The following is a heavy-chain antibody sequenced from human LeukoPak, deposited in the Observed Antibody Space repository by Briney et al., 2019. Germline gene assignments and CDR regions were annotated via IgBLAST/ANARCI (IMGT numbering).Heavy chain of an antibody. Sequence: KASETLSLTCAVYGGSFSGYYWSWIRQPPGKGLEWIGEINHSGSTNYNPSLKSRVTISVDTSKNQFSLKLSSVTAADTAVYYCARDLHKGIVGVIYYYYYMDVWGKGTTVTVSS. CDR2: INHSGST. D-gene: IGHD1-26*01. J-gene: IGHJ6*03. CDR1: GGSFSGYY. CDR3: ARDLHKGIVGVIYYYYYMDV. V-gene: IGHV4-34*01.